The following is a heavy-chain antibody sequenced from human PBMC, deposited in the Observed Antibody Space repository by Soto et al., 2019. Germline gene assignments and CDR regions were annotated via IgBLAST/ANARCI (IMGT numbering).Heavy chain of an antibody. CDR3: AIQLAVAGWFDP. CDR1: GGSVSSGSYY. J-gene: IGHJ5*02. Sequence: QVQLQESGPGLVKPSETLSLTCTVSGGSVSSGSYYWSWIRQPPGKGLEWIGYIYYSGSTNYNPSLTSRVTVSLETSKNQSPLPRGPVTAADTAVYYCAIQLAVAGWFDPWGQGTLVTVSS. V-gene: IGHV4-61*01. D-gene: IGHD6-19*01. CDR2: IYYSGST.